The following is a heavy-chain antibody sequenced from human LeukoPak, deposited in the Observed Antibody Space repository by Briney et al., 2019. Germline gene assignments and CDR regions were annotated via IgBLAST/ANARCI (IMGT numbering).Heavy chain of an antibody. CDR3: ARGGGYELPRVFNY. CDR2: LNYTGSS. CDR1: GDSISTYY. D-gene: IGHD5-12*01. Sequence: PSETLSLTCTVSGDSISTYYWSWIRQPPGKGLEWIGYLNYTGSSNYYPSLKSRVNISVDTSKNQFSLKLRSVTAADTAVYYCARGGGYELPRVFNYWGQGTLLTASS. V-gene: IGHV4-59*01. J-gene: IGHJ4*02.